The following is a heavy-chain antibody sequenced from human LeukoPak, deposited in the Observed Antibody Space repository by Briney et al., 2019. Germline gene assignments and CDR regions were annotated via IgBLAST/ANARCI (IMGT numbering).Heavy chain of an antibody. Sequence: GGSLRLSCAASGFTFSSYEMNWVRQAPGKGLEWVSYISSSGSTIYYADSVKGRFTISRDNAKNSLNLQMNSLRAEDTAVYYCARADCSGGSCPIDYWGQGTLVTVSS. CDR1: GFTFSSYE. V-gene: IGHV3-48*03. CDR2: ISSSGSTI. J-gene: IGHJ4*02. CDR3: ARADCSGGSCPIDY. D-gene: IGHD2-15*01.